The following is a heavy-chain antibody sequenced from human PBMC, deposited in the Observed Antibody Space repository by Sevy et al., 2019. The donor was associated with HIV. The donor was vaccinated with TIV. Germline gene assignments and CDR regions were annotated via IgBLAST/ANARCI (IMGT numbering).Heavy chain of an antibody. V-gene: IGHV7-4-1*02. CDR3: ARRFWMGVRFDP. CDR2: INTKTGDP. J-gene: IGHJ5*02. Sequence: ASVKVSCKASGYTFSDYGVIWVRQAPGQGLEWMGWINTKTGDPTYAQDFTGRFVFSLDTLVNTAHLQINSLKADDTAVYYCARRFWMGVRFDPWGQGTQVTVSS. D-gene: IGHD3-3*01. CDR1: GYTFSDYG.